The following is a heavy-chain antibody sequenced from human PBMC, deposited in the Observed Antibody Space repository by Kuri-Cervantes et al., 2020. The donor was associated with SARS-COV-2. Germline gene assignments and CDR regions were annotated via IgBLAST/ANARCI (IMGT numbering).Heavy chain of an antibody. D-gene: IGHD6-19*01. CDR3: ARDQRWSSGWYYYYGMDV. V-gene: IGHV3-48*03. J-gene: IGHJ6*02. Sequence: GESLKISCAASGFTFSTFEMNWVRQAPGKGLEWISYISSDNITMYYADSVKGRFTISRDNAKTSLYLQMNSLRAEDTTVYYCARDQRWSSGWYYYYGMDVWGQGTTVTVSS. CDR1: GFTFSTFE. CDR2: ISSDNITM.